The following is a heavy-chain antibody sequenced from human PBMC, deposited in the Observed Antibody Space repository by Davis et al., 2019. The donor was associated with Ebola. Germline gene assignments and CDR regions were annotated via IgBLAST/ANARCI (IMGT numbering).Heavy chain of an antibody. J-gene: IGHJ5*01. D-gene: IGHD6-19*01. CDR2: IYHSGNA. Sequence: MPSETLSLTCTVSGGSISGGDYFWSWIRQPPGKGLEWIGYIYHSGNAYYSPSLKSRVTISVDTSKNQFSLKLSSVTAADTAVYYCARGARYISGWFDYWGQGSLVIVSS. CDR3: ARGARYISGWFDY. V-gene: IGHV4-30-4*01. CDR1: GGSISGGDYF.